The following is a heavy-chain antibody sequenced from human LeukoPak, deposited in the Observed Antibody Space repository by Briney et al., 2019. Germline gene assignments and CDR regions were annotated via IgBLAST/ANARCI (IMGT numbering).Heavy chain of an antibody. V-gene: IGHV4-59*01. CDR1: GGSISSYY. Sequence: KPSETLSLTCTVSGGSISSYYWSWIRQPPGKGLELIGYIYYSGSTNYNPSLKSRVTISVDTSKNQFSLKLRSVTAADRGVYYCAREGYYYDSSGYYYVDGFDYWGQGTLVTVSS. D-gene: IGHD3-22*01. J-gene: IGHJ4*02. CDR3: AREGYYYDSSGYYYVDGFDY. CDR2: IYYSGST.